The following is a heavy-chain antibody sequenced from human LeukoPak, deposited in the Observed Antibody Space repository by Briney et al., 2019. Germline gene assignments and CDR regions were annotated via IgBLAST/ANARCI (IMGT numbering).Heavy chain of an antibody. J-gene: IGHJ6*03. D-gene: IGHD3-10*01. Sequence: ASVKVSCKASGYTFTGYYMHWVRQAPGQGLEWMGWINPNSGGTNYAQKFQGRVTMTRDTSISTAYMELSRLRSDDTAVYYCARDPHRRGGYYYYHMDVWGKGTTVTVSS. V-gene: IGHV1-2*02. CDR2: INPNSGGT. CDR3: ARDPHRRGGYYYYHMDV. CDR1: GYTFTGYY.